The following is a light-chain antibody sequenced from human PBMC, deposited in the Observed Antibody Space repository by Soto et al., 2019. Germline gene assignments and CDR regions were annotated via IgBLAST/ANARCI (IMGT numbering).Light chain of an antibody. CDR3: QQYESFPLT. CDR2: TAS. J-gene: IGKJ4*01. Sequence: DIQMTQSPSSLSASVGDSVTITCRASQGINKFLAWFQQKPGTAPKSLISTASRLQSGVPSRFSGSGSGTHFTLPIISLQPEDFATYYCQQYESFPLTFGGGTRVEIK. CDR1: QGINKF. V-gene: IGKV1-16*01.